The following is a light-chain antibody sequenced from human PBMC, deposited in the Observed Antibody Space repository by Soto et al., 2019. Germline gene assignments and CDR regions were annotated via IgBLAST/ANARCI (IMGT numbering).Light chain of an antibody. V-gene: IGKV1-39*01. CDR3: QQSYSTPLR. CDR2: AAS. J-gene: IGKJ1*01. CDR1: QGISSY. Sequence: DIQMTQSPSSLSASVGDRVTITCRASQGISSYLNWYQQKPGKAPKLLIYAASSLQSGVPSRFSGSGSGTDFTLTISSLQPEDFATYYCQQSYSTPLRFGQGTKVDIK.